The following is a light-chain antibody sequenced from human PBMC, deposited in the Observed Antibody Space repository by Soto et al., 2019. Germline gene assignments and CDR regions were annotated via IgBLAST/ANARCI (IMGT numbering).Light chain of an antibody. Sequence: DIVLTQYPGTLSLSPGERYTPSGLAIQSVSSSYLAWYQQKPGQAPRLLIYGASSGATGIPHRFSGSGSGTDFTLTISRLEPEDFAVYYCQQSGSSLGITVGPGTRLENK. CDR3: QQSGSSLGIT. CDR1: QSVSSSY. CDR2: GAS. V-gene: IGKV3-20*01. J-gene: IGKJ5*01.